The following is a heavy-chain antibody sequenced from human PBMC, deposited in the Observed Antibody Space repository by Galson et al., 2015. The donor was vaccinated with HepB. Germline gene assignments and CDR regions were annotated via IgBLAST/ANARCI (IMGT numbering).Heavy chain of an antibody. CDR2: ITTNGGST. D-gene: IGHD2-2*01. Sequence: SLRLSCAASGFTFSTYAMHWVPQTPGKGLEYVSNITTNGGSTYYTDSVKGRFTISRDNSKNTLYLQMSSLRPEDTAVYYCVKGRQSHLPDHNYYFDYWGQGTLVTVSS. V-gene: IGHV3-64D*06. CDR3: VKGRQSHLPDHNYYFDY. J-gene: IGHJ4*02. CDR1: GFTFSTYA.